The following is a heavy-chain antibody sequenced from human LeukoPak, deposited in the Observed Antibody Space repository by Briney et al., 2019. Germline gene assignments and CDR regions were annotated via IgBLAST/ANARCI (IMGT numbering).Heavy chain of an antibody. CDR2: IYYSGST. D-gene: IGHD2-15*01. J-gene: IGHJ4*02. CDR3: ARVVTVCSGGSCPTFNY. CDR1: GGSISSISYY. V-gene: IGHV4-39*07. Sequence: SETLSLTCTLPGGSISSISYYWGWIRLPPGKGLEWIGSIYYSGSTYYNPSLKSRFTISVDTSKNQFSLKLSSVTAADTAVYYCARVVTVCSGGSCPTFNYWGQGTLVTVSS.